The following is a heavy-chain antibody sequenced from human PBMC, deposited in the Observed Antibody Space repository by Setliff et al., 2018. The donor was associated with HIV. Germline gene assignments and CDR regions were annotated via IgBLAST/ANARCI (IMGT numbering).Heavy chain of an antibody. J-gene: IGHJ4*02. V-gene: IGHV1-18*01. CDR1: GGTFSSYV. D-gene: IGHD5-18*01. Sequence: GASVKVSCKASGGTFSSYVISWVRQAPGQGPEWMGGIIPMYGVTNYAQKLQGRVTMTTDTSTSTAYMELRSLRSDDTAVYYCARDDRIHQWFGPDYWGQGTLVTVSS. CDR2: IIPMYGVT. CDR3: ARDDRIHQWFGPDY.